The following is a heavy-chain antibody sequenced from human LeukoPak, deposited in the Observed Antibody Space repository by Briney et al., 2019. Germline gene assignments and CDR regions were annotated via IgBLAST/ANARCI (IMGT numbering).Heavy chain of an antibody. D-gene: IGHD3-16*02. CDR3: ARDYDYVRGSYPQPYGMDV. CDR1: GGSISSYY. V-gene: IGHV4-4*07. CDR2: IYTSGST. Sequence: PSETLSLTCTLSGGSISSYYWSWLRQPAGKGLEWIGRIYTSGSTNYNPSLKSRVTMSVDTSKTQFSLKLSSVTAADTAVYYCARDYDYVRGSYPQPYGMDVWGQGTTVTISS. J-gene: IGHJ6*02.